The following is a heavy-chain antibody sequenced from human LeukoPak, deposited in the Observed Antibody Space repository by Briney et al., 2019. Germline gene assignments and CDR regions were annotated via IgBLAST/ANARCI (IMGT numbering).Heavy chain of an antibody. CDR1: GFTFTGYY. Sequence: ASVKVSCKASGFTFTGYYMHWVRQAPGQGLEWMGWINPNSGGTNYAQKFQGRVTMTTDTSTSTAYMELRSLRSDDTAVYYCARVLTGRNFDYWGQGTLVTVSS. V-gene: IGHV1-2*02. J-gene: IGHJ4*02. D-gene: IGHD7-27*01. CDR3: ARVLTGRNFDY. CDR2: INPNSGGT.